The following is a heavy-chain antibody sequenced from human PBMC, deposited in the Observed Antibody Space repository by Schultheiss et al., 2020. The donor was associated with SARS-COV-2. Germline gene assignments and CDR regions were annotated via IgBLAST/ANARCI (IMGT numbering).Heavy chain of an antibody. CDR3: ARARDYGGNSDWYFDL. Sequence: SVKVSCKATGYTLTNYGISWVRQAPGQGLEWMGGIIPIFGTANYAQKFQGRVTITADESTSTAYMELSSLRSEDTAVYYCARARDYGGNSDWYFDLWGRGTLVTVSS. CDR2: IIPIFGTA. CDR1: GYTLTNYG. D-gene: IGHD4-23*01. J-gene: IGHJ2*01. V-gene: IGHV1-69*13.